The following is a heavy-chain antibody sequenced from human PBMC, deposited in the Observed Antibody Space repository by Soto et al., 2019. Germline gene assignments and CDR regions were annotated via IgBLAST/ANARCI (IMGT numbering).Heavy chain of an antibody. CDR3: TTDPYSTMIVVPFDY. CDR1: CFTFSKAW. CDR2: ITRKTDGGTT. J-gene: IGHJ4*01. Sequence: AGGALRLSCAASCFTFSKAWINWVRQAPGKGLECVGRITRKTDGGTTDFAAPVKGRFAISRDDSKNMVYLQMNSLKTEDTGIYSFTTDPYSTMIVVPFDYWGHGTLVTVSS. D-gene: IGHD3-22*01. V-gene: IGHV3-15*07.